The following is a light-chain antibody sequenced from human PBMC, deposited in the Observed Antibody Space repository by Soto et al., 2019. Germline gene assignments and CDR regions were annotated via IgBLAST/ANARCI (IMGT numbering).Light chain of an antibody. V-gene: IGKV3-20*01. CDR3: QQYGSSPFT. Sequence: EIVLTQSPGTLSLSPGERATLSCRASQSVSSSYLAWYQQKPGQAPRLLIYGASSRATGIPDRFSGSGSGTDLTLTISRLEPEDFAVYYCQQYGSSPFTFGGGTKAEIK. J-gene: IGKJ4*01. CDR1: QSVSSSY. CDR2: GAS.